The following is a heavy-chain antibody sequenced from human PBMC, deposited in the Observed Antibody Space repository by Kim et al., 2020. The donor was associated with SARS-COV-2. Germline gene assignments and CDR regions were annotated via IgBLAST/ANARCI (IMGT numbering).Heavy chain of an antibody. J-gene: IGHJ4*02. CDR2: INSDGSST. Sequence: GGSLRLSCAASGFTFSSYWMHWVRQAPGKGLVWVSRINSDGSSTSYADSVKGRFTISRDNAKNTLYLQMNSLRAEDTAVYYCARAGQYYDILTGYQGFFFDYWGQGTLVTVSS. V-gene: IGHV3-74*01. CDR3: ARAGQYYDILTGYQGFFFDY. CDR1: GFTFSSYW. D-gene: IGHD3-9*01.